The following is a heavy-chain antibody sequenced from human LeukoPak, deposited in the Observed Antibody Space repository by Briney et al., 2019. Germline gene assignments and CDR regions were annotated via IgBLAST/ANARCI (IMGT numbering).Heavy chain of an antibody. CDR1: GYTFTSYY. V-gene: IGHV1-46*01. Sequence: ASVKVSCKASGYTFTSYYMHWVRQAPGQGLEWMGIINPSGGSTSYAQKLQDRVTMTRDTSISTAYMEVSSLRSDDTAVFYCARDMLSIPTGSEHHYNGMDVWGQGTTVTVSS. CDR2: INPSGGST. D-gene: IGHD3-16*01. CDR3: ARDMLSIPTGSEHHYNGMDV. J-gene: IGHJ6*02.